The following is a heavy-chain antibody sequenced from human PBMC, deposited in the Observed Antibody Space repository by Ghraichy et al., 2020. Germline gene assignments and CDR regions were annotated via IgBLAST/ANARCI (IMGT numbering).Heavy chain of an antibody. Sequence: GESLRLSCAASGFTFSTYAMSWVRQAPGKGLEWVSAISDSGGSTYYADSVKGRFTISRDNSKNTLYLQMNSLRAEDTAVYYCAKFLHEDYYYSYYMDVWGKGTTVTVSS. V-gene: IGHV3-23*01. CDR3: AKFLHEDYYYSYYMDV. CDR2: ISDSGGST. D-gene: IGHD2/OR15-2a*01. CDR1: GFTFSTYA. J-gene: IGHJ6*03.